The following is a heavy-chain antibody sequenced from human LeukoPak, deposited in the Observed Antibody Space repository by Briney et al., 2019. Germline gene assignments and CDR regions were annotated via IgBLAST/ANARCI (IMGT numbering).Heavy chain of an antibody. D-gene: IGHD3-22*01. CDR1: GGTFSSYG. J-gene: IGHJ1*01. CDR3: ARDYYYDSSGYHPAEYFNH. V-gene: IGHV1-69*06. CDR2: IIPIFGTT. Sequence: SLKVSCKASGGTFSSYGISWVRQAPGQGLAWMARIIPIFGTTNYAQKFQGRVTITADTSTSIAYMDLRSLRSEDTAVYYCARDYYYDSSGYHPAEYFNHWGQGTLVTVSS.